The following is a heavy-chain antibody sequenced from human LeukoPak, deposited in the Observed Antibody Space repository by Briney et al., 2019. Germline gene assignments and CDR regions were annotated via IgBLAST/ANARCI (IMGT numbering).Heavy chain of an antibody. CDR2: IYWNDDK. CDR1: GFSPSTSGVG. D-gene: IGHD1-1*01. J-gene: IGHJ4*02. V-gene: IGHV2-5*01. CDR3: AHTVWERRGFDY. Sequence: ESGPTLVNPTQTLTLTCTFSGFSPSTSGVGVGWIRQPPGRALEWLALIYWNDDKRYSPSLKSRLTITKDTSKNQVVLTMTNMDPVDTATYHCAHTVWERRGFDYWGQGTLVTVSS.